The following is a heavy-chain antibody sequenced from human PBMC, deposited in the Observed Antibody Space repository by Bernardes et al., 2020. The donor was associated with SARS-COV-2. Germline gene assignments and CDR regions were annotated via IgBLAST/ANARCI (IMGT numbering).Heavy chain of an antibody. Sequence: ASVKVSCKASGYTFTDNFIYWVRQAPGQGLEWVGRINPATGGTSYPVDFPAWVSLTRDTSISTAYLELRDLRSDNTAVYFCARENTRGSKWFDSWGQGTLITVSS. CDR1: GYTFTDNF. V-gene: IGHV1-2*04. CDR2: INPATGGT. J-gene: IGHJ5*01. CDR3: ARENTRGSKWFDS. D-gene: IGHD3-10*01.